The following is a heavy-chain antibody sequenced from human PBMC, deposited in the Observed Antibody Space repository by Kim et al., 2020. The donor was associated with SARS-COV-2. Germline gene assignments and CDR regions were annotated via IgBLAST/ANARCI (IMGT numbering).Heavy chain of an antibody. V-gene: IGHV2-5*02. CDR2: IYWDDDK. CDR3: EHSRIRRGTMIVMADISFDY. J-gene: IGHJ4*02. D-gene: IGHD3-22*01. Sequence: SGPTLVNPTPTLTLTCTFSGFSLSTSGVGVGWIRQPPGKALEWLALIYWDDDKRYSPSLKSRLTITKDTSKNQVVLTMTNMDPVDTATYYCEHSRIRRGTMIVMADISFDYWGQGTLVTVSS. CDR1: GFSLSTSGVG.